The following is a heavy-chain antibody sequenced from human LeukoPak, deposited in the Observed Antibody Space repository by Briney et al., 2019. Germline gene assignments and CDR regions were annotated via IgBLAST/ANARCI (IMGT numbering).Heavy chain of an antibody. CDR2: IKQDGSEK. CDR1: GFTLSSYW. J-gene: IGHJ6*03. CDR3: AREGAYDFWSGYYYYYYMDV. Sequence: GGSLRLSCAASGFTLSSYWMSWVRQAPGKGLEWVANIKQDGSEKYYVDSVKGRFTISRDNAKNSLCLQMNSLRAEDTAVYYCAREGAYDFWSGYYYYYYMDVWGKGTTVTVSS. V-gene: IGHV3-7*01. D-gene: IGHD3-3*01.